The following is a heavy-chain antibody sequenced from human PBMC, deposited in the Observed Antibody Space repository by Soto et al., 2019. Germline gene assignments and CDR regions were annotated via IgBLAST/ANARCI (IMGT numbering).Heavy chain of an antibody. Sequence: QLQLQESGPGLVKPSETLSLTCTVSGASISRTIYYWGWIRQPPGKGLEWIGSIYYSGSTNYNPALKRLVNLSLETSKNPFSLKLSSVTAADTAVYYCARRRDGYNQFDYWGQGTLVTVSS. CDR3: ARRRDGYNQFDY. CDR2: IYYSGST. V-gene: IGHV4-39*01. CDR1: GASISRTIYY. D-gene: IGHD5-12*01. J-gene: IGHJ4*02.